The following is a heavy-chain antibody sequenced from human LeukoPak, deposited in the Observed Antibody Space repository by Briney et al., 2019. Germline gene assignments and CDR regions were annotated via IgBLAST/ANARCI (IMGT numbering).Heavy chain of an antibody. J-gene: IGHJ6*03. CDR3: ARGKEAGILYYYYMDV. D-gene: IGHD6-19*01. V-gene: IGHV3-30-3*01. CDR2: ISYDGSNK. Sequence: GRSLRLSCAASGFTFSSYAMHWVRQAPGKGLEWVAVISYDGSNKYYADSVKGRFTISRDNSKNTLYLQMNSLRAEDTAVYYCARGKEAGILYYYYMDVWGKGTTVTVSS. CDR1: GFTFSSYA.